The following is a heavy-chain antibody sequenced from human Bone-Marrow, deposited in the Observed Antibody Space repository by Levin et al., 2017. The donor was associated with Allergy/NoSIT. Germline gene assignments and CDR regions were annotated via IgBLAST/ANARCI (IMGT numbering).Heavy chain of an antibody. J-gene: IGHJ4*02. V-gene: IGHV1-2*02. D-gene: IGHD2-8*01. CDR3: ARGCTSTNAY. CDR1: GYPFTDYY. Sequence: ASVKVSCTVSGYPFTDYYIHWIRQTPGQGLEWIGWIDPARGGTKFADKFHARVVLTRNSYISTAYLELGRLSYDDTALYYCARGCTSTNAYWGPGTLVTVSS. CDR2: IDPARGGT.